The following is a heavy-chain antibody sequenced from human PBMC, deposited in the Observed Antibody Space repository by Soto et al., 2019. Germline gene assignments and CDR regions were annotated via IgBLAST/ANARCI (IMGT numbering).Heavy chain of an antibody. Sequence: LRLSCAASGFTFSSYWMHWVRQAPGKGLVWVSRINSDGSSTSYADSVKGRFTISRDNAKNTLYLQMNSLRAEDTAVYYCARERITMVRGVPYYYYGMDVWGQGTTVTVSS. CDR3: ARERITMVRGVPYYYYGMDV. D-gene: IGHD3-10*01. CDR2: INSDGSST. J-gene: IGHJ6*02. V-gene: IGHV3-74*01. CDR1: GFTFSSYW.